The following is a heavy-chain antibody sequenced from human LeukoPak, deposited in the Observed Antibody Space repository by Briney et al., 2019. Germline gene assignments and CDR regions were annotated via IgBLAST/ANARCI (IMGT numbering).Heavy chain of an antibody. CDR3: VRDTVYYYDSSGYLNFDY. J-gene: IGHJ4*02. CDR2: IKQDGSEK. Sequence: GGSLRLSCAASGFTFSSYWMSWVRQAPGKGLEWVANIKQDGSEKYYVDSVKGRFTISRDNAKNSLYLQMNSLRAEDTAVYYCVRDTVYYYDSSGYLNFDYWGQGTLVTVSS. V-gene: IGHV3-7*01. D-gene: IGHD3-22*01. CDR1: GFTFSSYW.